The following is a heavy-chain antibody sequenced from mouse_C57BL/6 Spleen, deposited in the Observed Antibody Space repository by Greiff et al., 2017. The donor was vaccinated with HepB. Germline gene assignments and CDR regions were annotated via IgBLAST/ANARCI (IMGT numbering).Heavy chain of an antibody. V-gene: IGHV1-55*01. CDR3: AIWSYYSNWDYAMDY. D-gene: IGHD2-5*01. CDR2: SYPGSGST. J-gene: IGHJ4*01. Sequence: QVQLQQPGAELVKPGASVKMSCTASGYTFTSYWITWVKQRPGQGLEWIGDSYPGSGSTNYNEKFKSKATLPVDTSSSTAYMQLSSLTSEDSAVYYCAIWSYYSNWDYAMDYWGQGTSVTVSS. CDR1: GYTFTSYW.